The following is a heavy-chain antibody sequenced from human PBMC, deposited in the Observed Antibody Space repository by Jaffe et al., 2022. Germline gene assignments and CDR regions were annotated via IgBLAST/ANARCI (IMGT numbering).Heavy chain of an antibody. Sequence: QVQLVESGGGVVQPGGSLRLSCAASGFTFSSYGMHWVRQAPGKGLEWVAFIRYDGSNKYYADSVKGRFTISRDNSKNTLYLQMNSLRAEDTAVYYCARGGDILTGYCDYWGQGTLVTVSS. V-gene: IGHV3-30*02. J-gene: IGHJ4*02. CDR2: IRYDGSNK. CDR1: GFTFSSYG. CDR3: ARGGDILTGYCDY. D-gene: IGHD3-9*01.